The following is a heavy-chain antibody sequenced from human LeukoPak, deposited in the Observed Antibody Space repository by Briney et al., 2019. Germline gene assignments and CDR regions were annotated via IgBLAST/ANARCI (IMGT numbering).Heavy chain of an antibody. CDR1: GDSISSYY. J-gene: IGHJ5*02. CDR2: IYTSGST. CDR3: AGDSSSRHWFDP. V-gene: IGHV4-4*07. D-gene: IGHD6-13*01. Sequence: SEILSLTCTVSGDSISSYYWSWIRQPAGKGLEWIGRIYTSGSTNYNPSLKSRLTMSVDTSKNQFSLKLSSVTAADTAVYYCAGDSSSRHWFDPWGQGTLVTVSS.